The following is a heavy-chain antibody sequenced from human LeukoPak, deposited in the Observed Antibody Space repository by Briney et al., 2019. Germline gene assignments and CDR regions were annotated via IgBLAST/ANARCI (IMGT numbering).Heavy chain of an antibody. CDR3: AREHSYGLYYYYYGMDV. CDR2: IYTSGST. Sequence: PSETLSLTCTVSGGSISSYYWSWIRQPAGKGLEWIGRIYTSGSTNYNPSLKSRVTMSVDTSKNQFSLKLSSVTAADTAVYYCAREHSYGLYYYYYGMDVWGQGTTVTVPS. J-gene: IGHJ6*02. CDR1: GGSISSYY. D-gene: IGHD5-18*01. V-gene: IGHV4-4*07.